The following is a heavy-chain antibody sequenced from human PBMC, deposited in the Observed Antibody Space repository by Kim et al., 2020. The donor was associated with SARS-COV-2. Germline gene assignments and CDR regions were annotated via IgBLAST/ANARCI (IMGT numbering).Heavy chain of an antibody. Sequence: SETLSPTCTVSGGSISAYWSWIRQFPGKGLEWIGYVSPTGTTLYNPSVKSRLTISVDTSKNQFFLNLNSVTTADTAIYYCARGGQYTTTFDSWGQGTLVT. J-gene: IGHJ4*02. D-gene: IGHD2-2*02. CDR2: VSPTGTT. V-gene: IGHV4-59*01. CDR1: GGSISAY. CDR3: ARGGQYTTTFDS.